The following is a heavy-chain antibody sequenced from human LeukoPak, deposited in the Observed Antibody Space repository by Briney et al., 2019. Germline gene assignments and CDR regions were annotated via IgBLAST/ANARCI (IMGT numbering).Heavy chain of an antibody. V-gene: IGHV3-23*01. CDR3: AKDFRIGYSAHFDY. CDR2: ISGSGGST. D-gene: IGHD2-21*01. Sequence: GGSLRLSCAASGFTFSSYAMSWVRQAPGKGLEGVSAISGSGGSTSYADSVKGRFSISRDNSKNTLYLQMDSLRGEDTAVYYCAKDFRIGYSAHFDYWGQGALVTVSS. J-gene: IGHJ4*02. CDR1: GFTFSSYA.